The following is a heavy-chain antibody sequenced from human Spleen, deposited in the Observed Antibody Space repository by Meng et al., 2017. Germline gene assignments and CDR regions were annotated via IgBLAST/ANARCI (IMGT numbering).Heavy chain of an antibody. Sequence: SCTVSGGSISSGSYYWSWIRQPAGKRLEWIGRVYGSGSTYYNPSLKSRVTISVDTSKNQFSLKLSSVTAADTAVYYCARGGRYCSSTSCYSRAFDIWGQGTMVTVSS. CDR1: GGSISSGSYY. D-gene: IGHD2-2*01. J-gene: IGHJ3*02. CDR2: VYGSGST. CDR3: ARGGRYCSSTSCYSRAFDI. V-gene: IGHV4-61*02.